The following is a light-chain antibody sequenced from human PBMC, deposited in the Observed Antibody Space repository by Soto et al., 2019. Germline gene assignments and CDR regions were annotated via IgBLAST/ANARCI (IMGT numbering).Light chain of an antibody. CDR1: QGVGSH. Sequence: EIVLTQSPATLSLSPGERATLPCRASQGVGSHLVWYQQKPGQAPRLLIYDASNRATGIPARFGGSGSGTDFTLTISSLEPEDFAVYYCHQRSQWPLTFGGGTKVDIK. CDR3: HQRSQWPLT. V-gene: IGKV3-11*01. CDR2: DAS. J-gene: IGKJ4*01.